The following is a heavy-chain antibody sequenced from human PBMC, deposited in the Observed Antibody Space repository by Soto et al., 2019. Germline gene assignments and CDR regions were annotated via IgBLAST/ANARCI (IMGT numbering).Heavy chain of an antibody. CDR3: ARQGDIPRRTPFDY. Sequence: ASVKVSCKASGYTFTSYDINWVRQATGQGLEWMGWMNPNSGNTGYAQKFQGRVTMTRNTSISTAYMELRSLRSDDTAVYYCARQGDIPRRTPFDYWGQGTLVTVSS. CDR1: GYTFTSYD. V-gene: IGHV1-8*01. D-gene: IGHD3-9*01. CDR2: MNPNSGNT. J-gene: IGHJ4*02.